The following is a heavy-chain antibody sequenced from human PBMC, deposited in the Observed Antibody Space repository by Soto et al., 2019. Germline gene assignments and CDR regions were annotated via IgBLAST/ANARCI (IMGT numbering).Heavy chain of an antibody. Sequence: SETLSLPCTVSGGSVSSADYYCSWIRQPPGKTLEWIGHVHYSGSTNYNPSLTSRVTMSLDTSKNRFSLNLLTVTAADTAVYYCAKVREIRAWPFGSGGQGALVPVS. D-gene: IGHD1-26*01. CDR3: AKVREIRAWPFGS. CDR2: VHYSGST. CDR1: GGSVSSADYY. V-gene: IGHV4-61*08. J-gene: IGHJ4*02.